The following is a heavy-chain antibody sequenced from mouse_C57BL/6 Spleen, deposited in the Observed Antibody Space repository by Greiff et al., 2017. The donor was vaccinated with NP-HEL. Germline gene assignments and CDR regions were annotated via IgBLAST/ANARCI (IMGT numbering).Heavy chain of an antibody. CDR2: IHPNSGST. J-gene: IGHJ2*01. Sequence: VQLQQSGAELVKPGASVKLSCKASGYTFTSYWMHWVKQRPGQGLEWIGMIHPNSGSTNYNEKFKSKATLTVDKSSRTAYMQLSSLTSEDSAVYYCAREGYFDYWGQGTTLTVSS. CDR1: GYTFTSYW. V-gene: IGHV1-64*01. CDR3: AREGYFDY.